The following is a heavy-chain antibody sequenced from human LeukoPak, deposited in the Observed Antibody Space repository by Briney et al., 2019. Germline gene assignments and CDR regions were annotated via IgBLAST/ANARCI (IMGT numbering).Heavy chain of an antibody. CDR1: GGTFSSYA. V-gene: IGHV1-69*06. J-gene: IGHJ6*03. CDR2: IIPIFGTA. D-gene: IGHD5-18*01. CDR3: ARGATRYRNYYYMDV. Sequence: ASVKVSCKASGGTFSSYAISWVRQAPGQGLEWMGGIIPIFGTANYAQKFQGRVTITADKFTSTAYMELSSLRSEDTAVYYCARGATRYRNYYYMDVWGKGTTVTVSS.